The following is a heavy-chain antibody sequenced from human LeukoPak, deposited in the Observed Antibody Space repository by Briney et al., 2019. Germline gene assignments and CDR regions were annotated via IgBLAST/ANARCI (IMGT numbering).Heavy chain of an antibody. CDR1: GFTFSSYA. CDR3: ARDFRIYCGGDCNLFNY. V-gene: IGHV3-30*04. D-gene: IGHD2-21*02. Sequence: GGSLRLSCAASGFTFSSYAMHWVRQAPGKGLEWVAVISYDGSNKYYADSVKGRFTISRDNSKNTLYLQMNSLRAEDTAVYYCARDFRIYCGGDCNLFNYWGQGTLVTVSS. CDR2: ISYDGSNK. J-gene: IGHJ4*02.